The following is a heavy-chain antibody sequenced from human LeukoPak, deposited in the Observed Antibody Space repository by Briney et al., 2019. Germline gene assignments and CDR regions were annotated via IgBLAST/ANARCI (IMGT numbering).Heavy chain of an antibody. D-gene: IGHD4/OR15-4a*01. CDR1: GGSMSSHY. J-gene: IGHJ4*02. CDR3: ARLGAAADFDY. Sequence: SETLSLTCTVSGGSMSSHYWSRIRQPPGKGLEWIGYIYYSGSTNYNPSLKSRVTISVDTSKNQFSLKLSSVTAADTAVYYCARLGAAADFDYWGQGTLVTVSS. CDR2: IYYSGST. V-gene: IGHV4-59*11.